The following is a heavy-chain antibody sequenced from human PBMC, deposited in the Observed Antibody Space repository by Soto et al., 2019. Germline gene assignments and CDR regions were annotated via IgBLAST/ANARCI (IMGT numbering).Heavy chain of an antibody. CDR3: VRTRGGGQWRDFCLDF. D-gene: IGHD6-19*01. J-gene: IGHJ4*02. CDR1: VGPIAPFY. V-gene: IGHV4-59*12. Sequence: SETLSLTCTVSVGPIAPFYWTWIRQSPGKGLESIGYVYYNGSTNYNPALKGRVTISLDTSKSQFSLRLSSVTAADTAVYYCVRTRGGGQWRDFCLDFWGQGSLVPVSS. CDR2: VYYNGST.